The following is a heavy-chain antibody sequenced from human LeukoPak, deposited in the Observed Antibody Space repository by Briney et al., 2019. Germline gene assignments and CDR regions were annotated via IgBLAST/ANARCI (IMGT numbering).Heavy chain of an antibody. CDR1: GFTFSGYW. Sequence: PGGSLRLSCAAPGFTFSGYWMSWARQAPGKGLECVANIKEDGSEKHYVDSVKGRFTISRDNAMNSLYLQINSLRVEDTAVYYCARGGRWYFDFWGQGTLVTVSS. D-gene: IGHD2-15*01. J-gene: IGHJ4*02. CDR2: IKEDGSEK. V-gene: IGHV3-7*03. CDR3: ARGGRWYFDF.